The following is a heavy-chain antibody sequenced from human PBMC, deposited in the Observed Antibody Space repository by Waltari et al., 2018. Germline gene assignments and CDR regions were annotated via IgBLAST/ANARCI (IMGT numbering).Heavy chain of an antibody. CDR2: ISWNSGSI. CDR1: GFTFDDYA. V-gene: IGHV3-9*01. D-gene: IGHD3-9*01. J-gene: IGHJ4*02. Sequence: EVQLVESGGGLVQPGRSLRLSCAASGFTFDDYAMHWVRQAPGKGLEWVSGISWNSGSIGYADSVKGRFTISRDNAKNSLYLQMNSLRAEDTALYYCAKEYILTGIDYWGQGTLVTVSS. CDR3: AKEYILTGIDY.